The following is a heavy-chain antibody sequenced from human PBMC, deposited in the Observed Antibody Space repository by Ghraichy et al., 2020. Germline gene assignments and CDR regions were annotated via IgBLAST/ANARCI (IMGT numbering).Heavy chain of an antibody. V-gene: IGHV3-23*01. CDR1: GFTFSSYA. J-gene: IGHJ6*03. CDR3: AILDMDFYMDV. Sequence: LSLTCAASGFTFSSYAMSWVRQAPGKGLEWVSAISGSGGSTYYADSVKGRFTISRDNSKNTLYLQMNSLRAEDTAVYYCAILDMDFYMDVWGKGTTVTVSS. CDR2: ISGSGGST. D-gene: IGHD3/OR15-3a*01.